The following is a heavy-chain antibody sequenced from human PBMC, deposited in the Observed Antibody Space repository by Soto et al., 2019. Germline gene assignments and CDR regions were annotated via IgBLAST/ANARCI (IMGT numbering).Heavy chain of an antibody. CDR3: ARDDYGDYFRDDAFDI. CDR2: ISSSSSTI. Sequence: EVQLVESGGGLVQPGGSLRLSCAASGFTFSSYSMNWVRQAPGKGLEWVSYISSSSSTIYYADSVKGRFTISRDNAKNSLYLQMNSLRAEDTAVYYCARDDYGDYFRDDAFDIWGQGTMVTVSS. V-gene: IGHV3-48*01. J-gene: IGHJ3*02. CDR1: GFTFSSYS. D-gene: IGHD4-17*01.